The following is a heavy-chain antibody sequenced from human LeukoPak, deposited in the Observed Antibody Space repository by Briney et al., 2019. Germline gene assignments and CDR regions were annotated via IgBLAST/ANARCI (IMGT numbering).Heavy chain of an antibody. CDR3: ASFMVRGVIITPHLRGFDY. J-gene: IGHJ4*02. CDR1: GGSISSSSYY. Sequence: SETLSLTCTVSGGSISSSSYYWGWIRQPPGKGLEWIGSIYYSGSTYYNPSLKSRVTISVDTSKNQFSLKLSSVTAADTAVYYCASFMVRGVIITPHLRGFDYWGQGTLVTVSS. D-gene: IGHD3-10*01. CDR2: IYYSGST. V-gene: IGHV4-39*01.